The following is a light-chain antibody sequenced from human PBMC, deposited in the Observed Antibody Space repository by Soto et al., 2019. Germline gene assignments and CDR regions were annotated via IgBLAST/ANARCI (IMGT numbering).Light chain of an antibody. J-gene: IGKJ1*01. CDR3: QQYGSSPRT. Sequence: EIVLTQSPGTLSLSPGERATLSCRASQSVSSNYLAWYQQKPGQAPRLLIYGALSSATGIPDRFGGSGSGTEFTLTNSRLEPEDFALFYCQQYGSSPRTFGQGTKAEI. V-gene: IGKV3-20*01. CDR1: QSVSSNY. CDR2: GAL.